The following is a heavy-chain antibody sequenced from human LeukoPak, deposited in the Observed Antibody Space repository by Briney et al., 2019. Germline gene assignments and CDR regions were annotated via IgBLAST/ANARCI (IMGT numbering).Heavy chain of an antibody. CDR1: GGTVSGGDYY. J-gene: IGHJ4*02. V-gene: IGHV4-30-4*08. CDR2: IHYSGST. CDR3: AREVTTANFDS. Sequence: SQTLSLTCTVSGGTVSGGDYYWSWLRQPPGKGLEWIGYIHYSGSTYYSPSLKSRVTISIDTSKNQISLKLSSVTAADTAVYYCAREVTTANFDSWGQGTLVTVSS. D-gene: IGHD4-11*01.